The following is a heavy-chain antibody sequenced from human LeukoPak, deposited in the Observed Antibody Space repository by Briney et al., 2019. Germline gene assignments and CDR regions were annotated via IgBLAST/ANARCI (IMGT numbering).Heavy chain of an antibody. Sequence: SETLSLTCTVSGGSISSYYWSWIRQPPGKGLEWIGYIYYSGSTNYNPSLKTRVTISVKTPKNQFSLKLSSVTAADTAVHYCARQCSRYSSSWNRFDPWGQGTLVTVSS. CDR1: GGSISSYY. CDR3: ARQCSRYSSSWNRFDP. J-gene: IGHJ5*02. V-gene: IGHV4-59*08. CDR2: IYYSGST. D-gene: IGHD6-13*01.